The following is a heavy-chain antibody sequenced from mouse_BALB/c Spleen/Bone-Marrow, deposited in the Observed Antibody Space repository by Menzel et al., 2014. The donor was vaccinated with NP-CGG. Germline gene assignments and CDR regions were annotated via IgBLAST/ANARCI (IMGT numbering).Heavy chain of an antibody. CDR1: GFTFSSYG. Sequence: DVHLVESGGDLVKPGGSLKLSCAASGFTFSSYGMSWVRQTPDQRLEWVATISSGGSYTYYPDSVKGRFTISRDNAKNTLYLQMSSLKSEDTAMYYCARDTVITYYYAMDYWGQGTSVTVSS. CDR3: ARDTVITYYYAMDY. CDR2: ISSGGSYT. V-gene: IGHV5-6*01. D-gene: IGHD2-4*01. J-gene: IGHJ4*01.